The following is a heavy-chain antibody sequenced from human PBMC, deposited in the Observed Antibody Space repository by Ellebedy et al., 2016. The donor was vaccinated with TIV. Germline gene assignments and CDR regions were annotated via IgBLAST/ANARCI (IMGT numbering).Heavy chain of an antibody. CDR1: GFTFSSSW. J-gene: IGHJ4*02. CDR2: INSDGSTI. CDR3: ARSYDY. V-gene: IGHV3-74*01. Sequence: GESLKISXAASGFTFSSSWMHWVRQGPRKGLVWVSGINSDGSTITYAESVKGRFTMSRDNAKNTLYLQMNSLRAEDTAVYYCARSYDYWGQGTLVTVSS.